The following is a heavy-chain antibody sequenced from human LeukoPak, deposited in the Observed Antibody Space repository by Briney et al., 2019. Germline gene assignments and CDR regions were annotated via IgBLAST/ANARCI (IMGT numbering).Heavy chain of an antibody. J-gene: IGHJ3*02. CDR2: IIPILGIA. V-gene: IGHV1-69*04. Sequence: SVKVSCKASGGTFSSYAISWVRQAPGQGLEWMGRIIPILGIANYAQKFQGRVTMTRDTSTSTVYMELSSLISEDTAVYYCARLGYGEAFDIWGPGTMVTVSS. D-gene: IGHD5-18*01. CDR3: ARLGYGEAFDI. CDR1: GGTFSSYA.